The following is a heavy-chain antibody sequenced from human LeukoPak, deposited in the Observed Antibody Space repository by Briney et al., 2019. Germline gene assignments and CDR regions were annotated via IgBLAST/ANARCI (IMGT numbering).Heavy chain of an antibody. CDR1: GFTFSSYG. Sequence: GGSLRLSCAASGFTFSSYGMHWVRQAPGKGLEGVAVISYDGSNKYYADSVKGRFTISRDNSKNTLYLQMNTLRAEDTAVYYCARGVESSGSCYHAFDIWGQGTLVTVSS. J-gene: IGHJ3*02. D-gene: IGHD1-26*01. CDR3: ARGVESSGSCYHAFDI. V-gene: IGHV3-30*03. CDR2: ISYDGSNK.